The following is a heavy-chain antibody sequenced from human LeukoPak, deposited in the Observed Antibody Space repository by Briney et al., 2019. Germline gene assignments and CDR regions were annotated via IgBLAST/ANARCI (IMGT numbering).Heavy chain of an antibody. CDR3: ARLIVGSSSTGWFDP. D-gene: IGHD6-6*01. Sequence: GESLKISFQSSGYTFTSYWIGWVRQMTGKGLEWMGIIYPGDSDTTYSPSFQRQVTISADNSITTAYLQWSSLKASDTAIYYCARLIVGSSSTGWFDPWGQGTLVTVSS. CDR1: GYTFTSYW. V-gene: IGHV5-51*01. J-gene: IGHJ5*02. CDR2: IYPGDSDT.